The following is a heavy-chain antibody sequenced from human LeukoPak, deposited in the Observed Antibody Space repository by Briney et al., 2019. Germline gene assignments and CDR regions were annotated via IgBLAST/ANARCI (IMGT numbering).Heavy chain of an antibody. V-gene: IGHV3-74*03. CDR2: INPDGRTI. Sequence: GGSLRLSCEDSGFTFSSYWMHWVRQAPGKGLVWVSRINPDGRTITYADSVKGRFTISRDNAKNTLYLQMNSLRVEDTAVYYCARVAIGRYDFDYRGQGTLVTVSS. J-gene: IGHJ4*02. D-gene: IGHD1-26*01. CDR3: ARVAIGRYDFDY. CDR1: GFTFSSYW.